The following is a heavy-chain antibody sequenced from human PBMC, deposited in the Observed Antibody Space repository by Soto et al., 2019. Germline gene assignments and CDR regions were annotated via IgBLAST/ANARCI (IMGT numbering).Heavy chain of an antibody. D-gene: IGHD2-2*01. CDR1: GGSISSSSYY. V-gene: IGHV4-39*07. J-gene: IGHJ5*02. CDR3: ARDCSSTSCYSDILTGYRPWFDP. Sequence: SETLSLTCTVSGGSISSSSYYWGWIRQPPGKGLERIGSIYYSGSTYYNPSLKSRVTISVDTSKNQFSLKLSSVTAADTAVYYCARDCSSTSCYSDILTGYRPWFDPWGQGTLVTVSS. CDR2: IYYSGST.